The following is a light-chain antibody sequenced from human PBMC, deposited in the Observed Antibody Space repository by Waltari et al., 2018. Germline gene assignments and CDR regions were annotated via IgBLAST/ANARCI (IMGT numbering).Light chain of an antibody. CDR3: NSYAGSSSWV. J-gene: IGLJ3*02. CDR2: DVS. Sequence: QSALTQPASVSGSPGQSITISCTGTSSDVGFYNYVSWYQQHPGKAPKLMLYDVSERPSGVSNRFSGSTSGNTASLTISGLQAEDEADYYCNSYAGSSSWVFGGGTKLTVL. V-gene: IGLV2-14*01. CDR1: SSDVGFYNY.